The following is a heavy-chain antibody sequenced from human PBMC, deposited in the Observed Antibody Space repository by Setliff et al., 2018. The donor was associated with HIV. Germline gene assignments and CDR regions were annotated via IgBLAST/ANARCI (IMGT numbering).Heavy chain of an antibody. V-gene: IGHV4-34*01. Sequence: SETLSLTCAAYGGPLSGYYWSWIRQTPGKGLEWIGEVHYSGRTAYNPSLQSRVAISVDMYRIQFFLRLTSVTAADTSVYYCARHRAQRGSGTYYDDWFDPWGQGTLVTVSS. CDR3: ARHRAQRGSGTYYDDWFDP. CDR2: VHYSGRT. CDR1: GGPLSGYY. D-gene: IGHD3-10*01. J-gene: IGHJ5*02.